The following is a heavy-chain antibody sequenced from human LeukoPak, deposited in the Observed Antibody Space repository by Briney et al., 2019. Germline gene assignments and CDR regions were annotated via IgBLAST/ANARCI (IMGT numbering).Heavy chain of an antibody. Sequence: ASVKVSCKASGYTFSDCQVPWVRQAPGQGLEWMGWISPNGGGTNYAQKFQGRVTMTRDTYISTAYMDLSRLRSDDTAVYYCARDYYGSGTYSTDYWGQGTLVTVSS. J-gene: IGHJ4*02. D-gene: IGHD3-10*01. CDR3: ARDYYGSGTYSTDY. V-gene: IGHV1-2*02. CDR1: GYTFSDCQ. CDR2: ISPNGGGT.